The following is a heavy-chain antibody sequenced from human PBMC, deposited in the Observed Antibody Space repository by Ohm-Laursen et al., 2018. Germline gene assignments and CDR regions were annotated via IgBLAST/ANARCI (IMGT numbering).Heavy chain of an antibody. Sequence: SEILSLTCGVYGGSLSGYYWTWIRQSPGKGLEWIGEVNHGGRTNYNPSLKSRITISIDTSKNQFSLKLSSVTAADTAVFYCARDLSSSRELWGRGTLVTVSS. CDR1: GGSLSGYY. CDR3: ARDLSSSREL. D-gene: IGHD6-6*01. V-gene: IGHV4-34*10. CDR2: VNHGGRT. J-gene: IGHJ4*02.